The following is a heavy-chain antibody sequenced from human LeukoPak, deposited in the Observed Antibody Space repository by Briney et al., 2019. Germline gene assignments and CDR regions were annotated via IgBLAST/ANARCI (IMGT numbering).Heavy chain of an antibody. V-gene: IGHV1-8*01. CDR1: GYTFTSYD. D-gene: IGHD5-18*01. Sequence: GASVKVSCKASGYTFTSYDINWVRQATGQGLEWMGWMNPNSGNTGYAQKFQGRVTMTRNTSIGTAYMELSSLRSEDTAVYYCARGRGYSYGYGRVNDAFDIWGQGTMVTVSS. CDR2: MNPNSGNT. J-gene: IGHJ3*02. CDR3: ARGRGYSYGYGRVNDAFDI.